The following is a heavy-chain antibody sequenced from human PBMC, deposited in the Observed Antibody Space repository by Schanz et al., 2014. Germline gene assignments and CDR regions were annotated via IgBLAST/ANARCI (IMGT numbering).Heavy chain of an antibody. V-gene: IGHV3-30*04. J-gene: IGHJ4*02. D-gene: IGHD2-15*01. CDR3: AKVREWWPYYFDY. CDR2: TSTDGTKT. CDR1: GFTFRGHA. Sequence: VQLVESGGGLIQPGGSLRLSCAASGFTFRGHAMHWVRQAPGQGLEKVAVTSTDGTKTYYAASVRGRFTISRDNSKNTLSLQMNSLRAEDTAVYYCAKVREWWPYYFDYWGQGTLVTVSS.